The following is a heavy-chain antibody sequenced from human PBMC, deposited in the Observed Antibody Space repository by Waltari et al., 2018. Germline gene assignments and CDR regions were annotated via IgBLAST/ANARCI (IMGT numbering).Heavy chain of an antibody. J-gene: IGHJ4*02. D-gene: IGHD1-26*01. CDR2: ISTVGST. CDR1: RFTFTNYA. V-gene: IGHV3-23*04. CDR3: AKGAYSGSPRLQYFDY. Sequence: EVQLVESGGGLVQPGGSLRLSCIASRFTFTNYAMTWVCQAPGTGLEWVSTISTVGSTYDADSVRGRVTSSRYNSKKTLYMQMNSLRVDDTAVDYCAKGAYSGSPRLQYFDYWGQGTLVSVSS.